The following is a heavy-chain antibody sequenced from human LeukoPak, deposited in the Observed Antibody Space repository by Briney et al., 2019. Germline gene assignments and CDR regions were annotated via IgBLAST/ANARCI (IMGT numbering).Heavy chain of an antibody. J-gene: IGHJ4*02. CDR1: GGSFSGYY. D-gene: IGHD6-6*01. V-gene: IGHV4-34*01. CDR3: AGGGSSSIDY. Sequence: PSETLSLTCAVYGGSFSGYYWSWIRQPPGKGLEWIGEINHSGSTNYNPSLKSRVTISVDTSKNQFSLKLSSVTAADTAVYYCAGGGSSSIDYWGQGTLVTVYS. CDR2: INHSGST.